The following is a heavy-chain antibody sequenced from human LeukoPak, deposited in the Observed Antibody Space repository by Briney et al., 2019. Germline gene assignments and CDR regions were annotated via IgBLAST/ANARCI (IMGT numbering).Heavy chain of an antibody. CDR3: ARGSEGDYFDY. Sequence: SQTLSLTCAVSGGSISSGGYSWSWIRQPPGKGLEWVGYIYHSGSTYYNPSLKSRVTISVDRSKNQFSLKLSSVTAADTAVYYCARGSEGDYFDYWGQGTLVTVSS. CDR2: IYHSGST. V-gene: IGHV4-30-2*01. CDR1: GGSISSGGYS. D-gene: IGHD3-10*01. J-gene: IGHJ4*02.